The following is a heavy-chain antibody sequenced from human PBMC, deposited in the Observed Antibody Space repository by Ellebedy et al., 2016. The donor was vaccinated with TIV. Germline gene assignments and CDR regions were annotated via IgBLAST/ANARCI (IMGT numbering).Heavy chain of an antibody. Sequence: ASVKVSCKASGYTFTSYAMHWVRQAPGQGLEWMGIINPSGGSTSYAQKFQGRVTMTRDTSKNQFSLRLSSVTAADTAVYYCAKGPLVVVPAAYSEVETAMVRQIYYFDYWGQGTLVTVSS. D-gene: IGHD2-2*01. CDR3: AKGPLVVVPAAYSEVETAMVRQIYYFDY. J-gene: IGHJ4*02. CDR1: GYTFTSYA. CDR2: INPSGGST. V-gene: IGHV1-46*01.